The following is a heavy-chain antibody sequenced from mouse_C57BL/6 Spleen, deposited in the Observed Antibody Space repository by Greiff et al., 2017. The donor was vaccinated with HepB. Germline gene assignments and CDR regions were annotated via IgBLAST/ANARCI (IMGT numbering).Heavy chain of an antibody. D-gene: IGHD4-1*01. CDR3: ARPANGDRVYFDY. V-gene: IGHV5-6*02. J-gene: IGHJ2*01. Sequence: DVKLVESGGDLVKPGGSLKLSCAASGFTFSSYGMSWVRQTPDKRLEWVATISSGGSYTYYPDSVKGRCTISRDNAKNTLYLQMSSLKSEDTAMYYCARPANGDRVYFDYWGQGTTLTVSS. CDR2: ISSGGSYT. CDR1: GFTFSSYG.